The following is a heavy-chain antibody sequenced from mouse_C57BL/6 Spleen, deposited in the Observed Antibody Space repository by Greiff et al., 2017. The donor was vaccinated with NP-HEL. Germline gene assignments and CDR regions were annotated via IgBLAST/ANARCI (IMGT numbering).Heavy chain of an antibody. Sequence: EVQLQQSGEELVRPGASVKSSCTASGFNINDYYMHWVKQRPEQGLEWFGRIDPEDGDTDYAPQFQGKPTMTADRYANTACLQLSSLTSEDTAGDYCTQDYYGSSYVFAYGGKGTLVAVSA. J-gene: IGHJ3*01. V-gene: IGHV14-1*01. CDR3: TQDYYGSSYVFAY. CDR2: IDPEDGDT. D-gene: IGHD1-1*01. CDR1: GFNINDYY.